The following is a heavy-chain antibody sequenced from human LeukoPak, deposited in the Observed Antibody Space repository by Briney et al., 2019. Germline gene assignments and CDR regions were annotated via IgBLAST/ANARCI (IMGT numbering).Heavy chain of an antibody. CDR2: ISYDGSNK. D-gene: IGHD5-24*01. Sequence: GGSLRLSCAASGFTFSSYAMSWVRQAPGKGLEWVAVISYDGSNKYYADSVKGRFTISRDNSKNTLYLQMNSLRAEDTAVYYCARDRRLQYYYGMDVWGQGTTVTASS. CDR1: GFTFSSYA. V-gene: IGHV3-30-3*01. CDR3: ARDRRLQYYYGMDV. J-gene: IGHJ6*02.